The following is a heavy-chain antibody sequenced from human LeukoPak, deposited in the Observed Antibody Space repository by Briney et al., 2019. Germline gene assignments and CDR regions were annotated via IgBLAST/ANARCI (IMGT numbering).Heavy chain of an antibody. D-gene: IGHD3-22*01. Sequence: GSSVKVSCKASGGTFSSYGISWVRQAPGQGLEWMGWISAYNGNTNYAQRLQGRVTMTTDTSTSTAYMELRSLRSDDTAVYYCARDRPGFYDSSGYPNWGQGTLVTVSS. CDR1: GGTFSSYG. J-gene: IGHJ4*02. CDR3: ARDRPGFYDSSGYPN. V-gene: IGHV1-18*01. CDR2: ISAYNGNT.